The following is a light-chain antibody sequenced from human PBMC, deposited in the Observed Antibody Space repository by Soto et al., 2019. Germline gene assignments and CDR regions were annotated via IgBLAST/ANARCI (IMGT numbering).Light chain of an antibody. J-gene: IGKJ4*01. CDR1: QGIGNA. CDR3: LQDHNYPLT. V-gene: IGKV1-6*02. CDR2: AAA. Sequence: AIQMAQSPSSLSASVGDRVTITCRASQGIGNAVGWFQQKPGKAHKLLIYAAATLQSGVPSRFSGSRSGTDFTLTISSLQPEDFATYYCLQDHNYPLTFGGGTKVEIK.